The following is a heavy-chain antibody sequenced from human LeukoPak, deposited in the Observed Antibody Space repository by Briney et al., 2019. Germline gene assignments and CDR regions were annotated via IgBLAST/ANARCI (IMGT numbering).Heavy chain of an antibody. CDR2: ISGSGGST. J-gene: IGHJ4*02. D-gene: IGHD3-22*01. V-gene: IGHV3-23*01. CDR3: ASGDLYYYESSGSPRWGY. Sequence: GGSLRLSCAASGFTFSSYAMSWVRQAPGKGLKWVSAISGSGGSTYYADSVKGRFTISRDNSKNTLYLQMNSLRAEDTAVYYCASGDLYYYESSGSPRWGYWGQGTLVTVSS. CDR1: GFTFSSYA.